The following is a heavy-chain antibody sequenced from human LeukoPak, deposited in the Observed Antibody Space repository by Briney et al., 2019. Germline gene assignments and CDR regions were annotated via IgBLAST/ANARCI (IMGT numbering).Heavy chain of an antibody. J-gene: IGHJ6*02. CDR2: INHSGST. V-gene: IGHV4-34*01. D-gene: IGHD5-24*01. Sequence: SETLSLTCAVYGGSFSGYYWSWIRQPPGKGLEWIGEINHSGSTNYNPSLKSRVTKSVDTSKNQFSLKLSSVTAADTAMYYCARELRNGYNLYYYYGMDVWGQGTTVTVS. CDR1: GGSFSGYY. CDR3: ARELRNGYNLYYYYGMDV.